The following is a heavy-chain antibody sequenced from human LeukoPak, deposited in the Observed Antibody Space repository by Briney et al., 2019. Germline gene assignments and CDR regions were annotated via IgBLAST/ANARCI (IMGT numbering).Heavy chain of an antibody. CDR1: GVSISSYY. J-gene: IGHJ6*03. D-gene: IGHD3-9*01. CDR2: IYYTGTT. Sequence: SETLSLTCTVSGVSISSYYWSWIRQPPGKGLEWIGYIYYTGTTNYNSSLKSRVTIPADTSKNQFSLKLSSVTAADTAVYYCARLDANNYYYYMDFWGKGTTVTVSS. V-gene: IGHV4-59*08. CDR3: ARLDANNYYYYMDF.